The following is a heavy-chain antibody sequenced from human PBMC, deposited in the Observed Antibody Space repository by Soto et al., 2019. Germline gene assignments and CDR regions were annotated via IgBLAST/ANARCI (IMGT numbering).Heavy chain of an antibody. V-gene: IGHV1-18*01. J-gene: IGHJ4*02. Sequence: QVHLVQSGAEVKKPGASVKVSCKCSGYAFTTYGITWVRQAPGQGLEWMGWISAHNRTTTYAQKPQGRVTVTRDTSTSTAYMELRSLRSDDTAVYYCARGRYGDYWGQGALVTVSS. D-gene: IGHD1-1*01. CDR3: ARGRYGDY. CDR1: GYAFTTYG. CDR2: ISAHNRTT.